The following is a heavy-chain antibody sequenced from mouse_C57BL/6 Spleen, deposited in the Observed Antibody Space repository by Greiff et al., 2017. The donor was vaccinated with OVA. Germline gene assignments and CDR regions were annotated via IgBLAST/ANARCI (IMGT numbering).Heavy chain of an antibody. CDR2: INPNNGGT. V-gene: IGHV1-18*01. CDR3: ARSTDLIYDGYPFAY. D-gene: IGHD2-3*01. CDR1: GYTFTDYN. Sequence: DVQLQESGPELVKPGASVKIPCKASGYTFTDYNMDWVKQSHGKSLEWIGDINPNNGGTIYNQKFKGKATLTVDKSSSTAYMELRSLTSEDTAVYYCARSTDLIYDGYPFAYWGQGTLVTVSA. J-gene: IGHJ3*01.